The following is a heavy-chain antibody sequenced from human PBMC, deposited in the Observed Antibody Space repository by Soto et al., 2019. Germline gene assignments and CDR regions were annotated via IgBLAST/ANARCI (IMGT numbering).Heavy chain of an antibody. D-gene: IGHD1-26*01. Sequence: XESLKISCSVSTYIFSNYWIGWVRQMPGKGLEWMGIIYGVDSDTKYSPSFRGQVTISADKSIFTAYLQWRSLKASDTAIYYCASLSRLGPQSAFDYWGRGTLVTVSS. J-gene: IGHJ4*02. CDR3: ASLSRLGPQSAFDY. CDR1: TYIFSNYW. CDR2: IYGVDSDT. V-gene: IGHV5-51*01.